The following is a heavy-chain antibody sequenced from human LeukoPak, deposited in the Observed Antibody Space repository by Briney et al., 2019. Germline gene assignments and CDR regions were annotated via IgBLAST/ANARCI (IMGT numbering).Heavy chain of an antibody. D-gene: IGHD3-9*01. Sequence: ASVKVSCKASGYTFTSYYMHWVRQAPGQGLEWMGIINPSGGSTSYAQRFQGRVTMTRDTSTSTVYMELSSLRSEDTAVYHCARGVRRDILTGYYSSWGQGTLVTVSS. CDR3: ARGVRRDILTGYYSS. V-gene: IGHV1-46*01. CDR2: INPSGGST. CDR1: GYTFTSYY. J-gene: IGHJ5*02.